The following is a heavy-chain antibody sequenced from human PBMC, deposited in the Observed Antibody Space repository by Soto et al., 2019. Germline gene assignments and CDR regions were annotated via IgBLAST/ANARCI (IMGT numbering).Heavy chain of an antibody. V-gene: IGHV1-3*04. Sequence: QVHLVQSGAEVKQPGASVKLSCKASGYTFTSYAMHWVRQAPGQSLEWLGWINTGSGNTKYSQKLQGRVTITRATSGSTAYMELGSLRWEDTAFYFCSRPQGAVGSGSYSIFGDFQHWGQGTLVSVSS. CDR3: SRPQGAVGSGSYSIFGDFQH. CDR2: INTGSGNT. D-gene: IGHD3-10*01. J-gene: IGHJ1*01. CDR1: GYTFTSYA.